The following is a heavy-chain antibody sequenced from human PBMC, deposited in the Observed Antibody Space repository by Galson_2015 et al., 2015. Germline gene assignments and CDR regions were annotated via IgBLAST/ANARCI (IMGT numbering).Heavy chain of an antibody. CDR3: VRGTHFDFWSGYREYSQH. J-gene: IGHJ1*01. CDR1: GFTFDTYA. V-gene: IGHV3-23*01. D-gene: IGHD3-3*01. Sequence: SLRLSCAASGFTFDTYAMTWVRLAPGKGLEWVSGIRGSGTATYYADSVKGRFTISRDNSNYTLYLHMNNLRAEDAALYYCVRGTHFDFWSGYREYSQHWGQGTLVIVS. CDR2: IRGSGTAT.